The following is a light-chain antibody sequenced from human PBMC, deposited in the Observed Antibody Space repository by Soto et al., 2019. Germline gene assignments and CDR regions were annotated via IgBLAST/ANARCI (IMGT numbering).Light chain of an antibody. J-gene: IGKJ1*01. Sequence: DIQMTQSPSTLSASVGDRVTITCRASQSISSWLAWYQQKPGKAPKLLIYDASSLESGVPSRFSGSGSGTEFTLTISSLQTDDFETYYCQQYNSYPGFGQGTKVEIK. CDR2: DAS. CDR1: QSISSW. V-gene: IGKV1-5*01. CDR3: QQYNSYPG.